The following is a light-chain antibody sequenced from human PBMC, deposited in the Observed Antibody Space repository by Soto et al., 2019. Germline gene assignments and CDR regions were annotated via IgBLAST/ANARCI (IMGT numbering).Light chain of an antibody. J-gene: IGKJ5*01. CDR3: QQYNNWPAIT. CDR2: GAS. V-gene: IGKV3D-15*01. CDR1: QSVSSN. Sequence: EIALTQSPGTLSLSPGERATLSCRASQSVSSNLAWYQQKPGQAPRLFIYGASTRATGIPARFSGSGSGTEFTLTISSLQSEDFAVYYCQQYNNWPAITFGQGTRLEIK.